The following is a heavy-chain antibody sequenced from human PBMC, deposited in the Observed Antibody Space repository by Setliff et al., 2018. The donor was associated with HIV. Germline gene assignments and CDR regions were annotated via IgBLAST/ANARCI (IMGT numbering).Heavy chain of an antibody. V-gene: IGHV3-33*01. CDR2: LWRDEVGE. D-gene: IGHD3-16*01. Sequence: PGGSLRLSCEASGFTFSSHGMHWLRQAPGKGLEWVSLLWRDEVGEYYADSVKGRFSISRDRSRNTVSLQMISLRVEDTAMYYCGNKGGQVWGPGTLVTVSS. J-gene: IGHJ1*01. CDR3: GNKGGQV. CDR1: GFTFSSHG.